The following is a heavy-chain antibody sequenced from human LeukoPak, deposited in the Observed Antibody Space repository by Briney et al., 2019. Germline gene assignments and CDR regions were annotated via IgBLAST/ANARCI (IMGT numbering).Heavy chain of an antibody. J-gene: IGHJ4*02. CDR2: IYPNNGAT. CDR3: ARDGPAQMVDFDY. Sequence: ASVKVSCKASGYTFSGTGWYLYWLRQAPGQGLECMGWIYPNNGATAYAQKFQGRVAMTRDTSITTAYMELSRLRPNDTAVYYCARDGPAQMVDFDYWGQGTLVTVSS. CDR1: GYTFSGTGWY. V-gene: IGHV1-2*02. D-gene: IGHD3-10*01.